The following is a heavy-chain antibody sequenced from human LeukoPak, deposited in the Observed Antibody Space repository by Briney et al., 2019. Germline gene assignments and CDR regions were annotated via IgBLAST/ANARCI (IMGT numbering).Heavy chain of an antibody. D-gene: IGHD5-24*01. CDR1: GGSISSSSYY. CDR2: IYYSGST. J-gene: IGHJ6*03. CDR3: ARHGVATMKRVDV. Sequence: SETLSLTCTVSGGSISSSSYYWGWLRQPPGKGLEWIGSIYYSGSTYYNPSLKSRVTISVDTSKNQFSLKLSSVTAADTAVYYCARHGVATMKRVDVWGKGTTVTVSS. V-gene: IGHV4-39*01.